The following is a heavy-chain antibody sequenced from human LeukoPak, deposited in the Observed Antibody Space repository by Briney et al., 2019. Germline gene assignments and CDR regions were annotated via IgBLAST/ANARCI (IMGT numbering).Heavy chain of an antibody. CDR2: ISSNGGST. J-gene: IGHJ4*02. V-gene: IGHV3-64*01. D-gene: IGHD2-15*01. CDR3: ARDATKSVAQYYFDY. CDR1: GFIFSKYD. Sequence: GGSLRLSCAASGFIFSKYDMHWVRQAPGKGLEYVSAISSNGGSTYYVNSLRGRFTISRDNSRNTLFLQMDSLRAEDMAIYYCARDATKSVAQYYFDYWGQGTLVTVSS.